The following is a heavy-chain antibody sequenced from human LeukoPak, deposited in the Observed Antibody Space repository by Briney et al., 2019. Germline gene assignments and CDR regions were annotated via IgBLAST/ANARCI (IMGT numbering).Heavy chain of an antibody. CDR1: GFTFSSYA. Sequence: GGSLRLSCAASGFTFSSYAMHWVRQAPGKGLEWVAVISYDGSNKYYADSVKGRFTISRDNSKNTLYLQMNSLSAEDTAVYYCARSGPAYGSGSYFYYYYGMDVWGQGTTVTVSS. J-gene: IGHJ6*02. D-gene: IGHD3-10*01. CDR3: ARSGPAYGSGSYFYYYYGMDV. V-gene: IGHV3-30*04. CDR2: ISYDGSNK.